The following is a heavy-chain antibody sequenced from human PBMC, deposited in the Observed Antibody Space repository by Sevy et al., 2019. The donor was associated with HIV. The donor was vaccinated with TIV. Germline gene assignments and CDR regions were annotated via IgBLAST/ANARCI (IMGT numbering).Heavy chain of an antibody. D-gene: IGHD2-2*01. CDR3: ARPLGYCSSTSCPYIFDI. CDR2: ISSTSSTI. Sequence: GGSLRLTCAASGFTFSSHSFNWVRQAPGKGLEWISYISSTSSTIFYADSVMDRFTISRDNAKNSLYLQMNSLRAEDTAVYYCARPLGYCSSTSCPYIFDICGQGTMVTVSS. CDR1: GFTFSSHS. V-gene: IGHV3-48*01. J-gene: IGHJ3*02.